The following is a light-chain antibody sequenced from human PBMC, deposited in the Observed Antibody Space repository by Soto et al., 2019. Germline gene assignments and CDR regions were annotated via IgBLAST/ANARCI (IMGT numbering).Light chain of an antibody. CDR1: QSVSSN. V-gene: IGKV3-15*01. Sequence: EIVMTQSPATLSVSPGERATLSCRASQSVSSNLAWYQQKPGQAPRLLIYCASTRATGIPARFSGSGSGTEFTLTISSLQSEDFAVYYCQQYNNWPLLTFGGGTKVEIK. CDR3: QQYNNWPLLT. J-gene: IGKJ4*01. CDR2: CAS.